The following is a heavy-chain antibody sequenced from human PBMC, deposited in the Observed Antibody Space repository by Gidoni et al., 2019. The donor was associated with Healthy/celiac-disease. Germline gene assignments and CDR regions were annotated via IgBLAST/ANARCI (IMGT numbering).Heavy chain of an antibody. D-gene: IGHD3-22*01. CDR2: RWYDGSNK. CDR3: ASWADDSSGSADY. CDR1: GFTFSSYG. V-gene: IGHV3-33*01. J-gene: IGHJ4*02. Sequence: QVQLVESGGGVVQPGRSLRLSCAASGFTFSSYGLPWVRQAPGKGLEWVAVRWYDGSNKYYADSVKGRFTISRDNSKNTLYLQMNSLRAEDTAVYYCASWADDSSGSADYWGQGTLVTVSS.